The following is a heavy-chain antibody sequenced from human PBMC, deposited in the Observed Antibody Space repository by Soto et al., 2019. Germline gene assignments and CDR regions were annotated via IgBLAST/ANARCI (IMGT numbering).Heavy chain of an antibody. CDR3: ARDIVVVVAASAPGPLDY. V-gene: IGHV1-3*01. J-gene: IGHJ4*02. D-gene: IGHD2-15*01. CDR1: GYTFTSYA. Sequence: GASVKVSCKASGYTFTSYAMHWVRQAPGQRLEWMGWINAGNGNTKYSQKFQGRVTITRDTSASTAYMELSSLRSEDTAVYYCARDIVVVVAASAPGPLDYWGQGSLVTVSS. CDR2: INAGNGNT.